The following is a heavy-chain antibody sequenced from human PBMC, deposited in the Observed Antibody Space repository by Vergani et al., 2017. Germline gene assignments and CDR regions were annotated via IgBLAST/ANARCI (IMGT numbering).Heavy chain of an antibody. CDR2: ISSSSSYI. V-gene: IGHV3-21*01. J-gene: IGHJ6*02. D-gene: IGHD3-10*01. Sequence: EVQLVESGGGLVKPGGSLRLSCAASGFTFSSYSMNWVRHAPGKGLEWVSSISSSSSYIYYADSVKGRFTISRDNAKNSLYLQMNSLRADDTAVYYCARDSSYYGSGSYPYYYYYGMEVWDQGTTVSVSS. CDR3: ARDSSYYGSGSYPYYYYYGMEV. CDR1: GFTFSSYS.